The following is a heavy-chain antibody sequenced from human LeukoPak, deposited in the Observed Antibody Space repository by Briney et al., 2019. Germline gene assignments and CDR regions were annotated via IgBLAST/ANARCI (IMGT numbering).Heavy chain of an antibody. CDR3: AELGITMIGGV. CDR1: GFTFSSYE. CDR2: ISSSGSTI. V-gene: IGHV3-48*03. D-gene: IGHD3-10*02. J-gene: IGHJ6*04. Sequence: HPGGSLRLSCAASGFTFSSYEMNWVRQAPGKGLEWVSYISSSGSTIYYADSVKGRFTISRDNARNSLYLQMNSLRAEDTAVYYCAELGITMIGGVWGKGTTVTISS.